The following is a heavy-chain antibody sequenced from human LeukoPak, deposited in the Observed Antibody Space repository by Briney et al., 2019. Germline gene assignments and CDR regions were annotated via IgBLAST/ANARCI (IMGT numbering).Heavy chain of an antibody. CDR2: IYYSGST. CDR3: ARATYYDSSGYYYEYYYYYYYMDV. CDR1: GGSISSYY. J-gene: IGHJ6*03. V-gene: IGHV4-59*01. D-gene: IGHD3-22*01. Sequence: PSETLSLTCSVSGGSISSYYWSWIRQPPGKGLEWIGYIYYSGSTNYNPSLKSRVTISVDTSKNQFSLKLSSVTAADTAVYYCARATYYDSSGYYYEYYYYYYYMDVWGKGTTVTVSS.